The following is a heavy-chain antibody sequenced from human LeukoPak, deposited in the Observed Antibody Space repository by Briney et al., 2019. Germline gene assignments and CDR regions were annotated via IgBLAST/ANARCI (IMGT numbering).Heavy chain of an antibody. CDR1: GFTFSSYA. V-gene: IGHV3-30-3*01. D-gene: IGHD4-17*01. J-gene: IGHJ4*02. Sequence: GGSLRLSCAASGFTFSSYAMHWVRQAPGKGLEWVAVISYDGSNKYYADSVKGRFTISRDNSKNTLYLQMNSLRAEDTAVYYCAGDLLSPSDYGIDYWGQGTLVTVSS. CDR2: ISYDGSNK. CDR3: AGDLLSPSDYGIDY.